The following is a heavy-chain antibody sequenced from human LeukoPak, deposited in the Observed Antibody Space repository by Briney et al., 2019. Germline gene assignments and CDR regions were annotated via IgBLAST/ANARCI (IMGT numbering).Heavy chain of an antibody. Sequence: GGSLRLSCAASGFTFRNHAIHWVRQAPGKGLEWVAVKSDDGSSKYYADSVKGRFIISRDNSKNTLYLQMNSLRAEETAVYFCARGHSGSYWLIDYWGQGTLVIVSS. CDR1: GFTFRNHA. D-gene: IGHD1-26*01. CDR2: KSDDGSSK. CDR3: ARGHSGSYWLIDY. V-gene: IGHV3-30-3*01. J-gene: IGHJ4*02.